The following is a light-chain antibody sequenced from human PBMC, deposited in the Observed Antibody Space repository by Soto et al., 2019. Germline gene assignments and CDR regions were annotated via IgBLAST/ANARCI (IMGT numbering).Light chain of an antibody. CDR3: QSYNSSNWV. J-gene: IGLJ3*02. Sequence: NFMLTQPHSVSESPGKTVTISCTRSSGSIASDYVQWFQQRPGSSPTTVMYEDNQRPSGVPDRFSDSIDRSSNSASLTISGLKTEDEADYYCQSYNSSNWVFGGGTKLTVL. CDR1: SGSIASDY. CDR2: EDN. V-gene: IGLV6-57*01.